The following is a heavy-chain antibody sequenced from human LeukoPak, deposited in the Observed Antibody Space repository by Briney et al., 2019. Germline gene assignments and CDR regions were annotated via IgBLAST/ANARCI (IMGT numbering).Heavy chain of an antibody. Sequence: ASVKVSFKASGYTFTGYDINWVRQATGQGGEWMGWMNPNSGNTGYAQKFQGRVTITRNTSISTAYMELSSLRSEDTAVYYCARVYYDSSGYYRVRDGFDYWGQGTLVTVSS. J-gene: IGHJ4*02. CDR2: MNPNSGNT. CDR3: ARVYYDSSGYYRVRDGFDY. D-gene: IGHD3-22*01. CDR1: GYTFTGYD. V-gene: IGHV1-8*01.